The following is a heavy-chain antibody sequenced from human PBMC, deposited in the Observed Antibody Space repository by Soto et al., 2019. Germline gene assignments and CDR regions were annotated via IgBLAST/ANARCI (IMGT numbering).Heavy chain of an antibody. CDR3: ARGDCSSTCYIGY. D-gene: IGHD2-2*02. J-gene: IGHJ4*02. CDR1: GFSFSNYE. CDR2: ITSSGGAV. Sequence: VQLVESGGGLVQPGGSLRLSCAASGFSFSNYEMNWVRQAPGKGLEWISYITSSGGAVFYADSVKGRFTISRDNAKDSLCLQMNSLRVEDTAVYYCARGDCSSTCYIGYWGQGARVTVSS. V-gene: IGHV3-48*03.